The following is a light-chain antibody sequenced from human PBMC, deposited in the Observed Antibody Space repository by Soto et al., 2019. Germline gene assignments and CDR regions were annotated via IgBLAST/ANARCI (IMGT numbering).Light chain of an antibody. Sequence: QSALTQPRSVSGSPGQSITISCTGTSNDFAVYNSVSWYQQHPGKVPKLMIFDVDKRPSGVAGRFSGSKSGNTASLTISGLQAEDEADYYCSSSAGGYTLLFSGGTKLTVL. CDR2: DVD. CDR1: SNDFAVYNS. CDR3: SSSAGGYTLL. J-gene: IGLJ2*01. V-gene: IGLV2-11*01.